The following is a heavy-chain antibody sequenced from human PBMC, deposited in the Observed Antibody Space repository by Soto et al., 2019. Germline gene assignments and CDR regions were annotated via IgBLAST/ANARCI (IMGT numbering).Heavy chain of an antibody. J-gene: IGHJ4*02. CDR3: ARVGRDTAMALDF. Sequence: QVQLPESGPGLVKPSQTLSLTCTASVGSISSDDYFWSWIRQPPGKGLESIGYIYYSGSTYYNPSLKSRVTISVDTSKNQYSLKRSSVTAADTAVYYCARVGRDTAMALDFWGQGTLVTVSS. CDR1: VGSISSDDYF. CDR2: IYYSGST. V-gene: IGHV4-30-4*01. D-gene: IGHD5-18*01.